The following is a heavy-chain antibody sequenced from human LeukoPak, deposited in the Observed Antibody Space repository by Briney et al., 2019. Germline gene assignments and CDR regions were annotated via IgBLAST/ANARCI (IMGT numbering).Heavy chain of an antibody. D-gene: IGHD4/OR15-4a*01. CDR2: IIPIFGTA. V-gene: IGHV1-69*06. CDR3: ARDHEDDYLLDY. CDR1: GGTFSSYA. J-gene: IGHJ4*02. Sequence: GASVKVSCKASGGTFSSYAISWVRQAPGQGLEWMGGIIPIFGTANYAQKFQGRVTITADKSTSTAYMELSSLRSEDTAVYYCARDHEDDYLLDYWGQGTLVTVSS.